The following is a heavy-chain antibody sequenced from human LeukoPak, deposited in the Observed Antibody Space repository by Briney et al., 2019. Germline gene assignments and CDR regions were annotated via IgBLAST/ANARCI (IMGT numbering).Heavy chain of an antibody. Sequence: GKSLRLSCAASGFSFSIYAMHWVRQAPGKGLEWVAVLSYDGFNKYYADSVKGRFTISRDNSKNTLYLQMHNMRAEDTAVYYCARDPNVLQYFDWTFDYWGQGTLVTVSS. CDR1: GFSFSIYA. V-gene: IGHV3-30*01. CDR3: ARDPNVLQYFDWTFDY. J-gene: IGHJ4*02. CDR2: LSYDGFNK. D-gene: IGHD3-9*01.